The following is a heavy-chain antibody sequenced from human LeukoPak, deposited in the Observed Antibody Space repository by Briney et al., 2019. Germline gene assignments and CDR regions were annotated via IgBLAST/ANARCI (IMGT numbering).Heavy chain of an antibody. CDR2: IYYSGST. J-gene: IGHJ4*02. D-gene: IGHD5-12*01. CDR1: GGSISSGDYY. CDR3: ARYSGYDFGFDY. V-gene: IGHV4-30-4*01. Sequence: SETLSLTCTVSGGSISSGDYYWSWIRQPPGKGXXWIGYIYYSGSTYYNPSLKSRVTISVDTSKNQFSLKLSSVTAADTAVYYCARYSGYDFGFDYWGQGTLVTVSS.